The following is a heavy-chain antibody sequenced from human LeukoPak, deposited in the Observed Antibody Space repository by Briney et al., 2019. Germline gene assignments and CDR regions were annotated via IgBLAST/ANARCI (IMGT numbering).Heavy chain of an antibody. V-gene: IGHV1-2*02. J-gene: IGHJ4*02. CDR3: ARVVGGSGSGTFDY. CDR1: GYTFTGYY. Sequence: ASVKVSCKASGYTFTGYYMHWVRQAPGQGLEWMGWINPNSGGTNYAQKFQGRVTMTRDTSISTAYMELRSLRSDDTAVYYCARVVGGSGSGTFDYWGQGTLVTVSS. CDR2: INPNSGGT. D-gene: IGHD3-10*01.